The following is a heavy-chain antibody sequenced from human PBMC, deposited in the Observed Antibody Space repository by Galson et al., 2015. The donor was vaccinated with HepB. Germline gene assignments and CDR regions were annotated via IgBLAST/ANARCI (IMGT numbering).Heavy chain of an antibody. Sequence: SLRLSCAASGFSFSSYAMRWVRQAPGKGLEWVSGITRSGDNTYYTDSVKGRFTISRDNSKNTLYLQMNNLRGDDTALYYCAKLPNYGEPLDYWGQGILVTVSS. CDR3: AKLPNYGEPLDY. J-gene: IGHJ4*02. V-gene: IGHV3-23*01. D-gene: IGHD4-17*01. CDR1: GFSFSSYA. CDR2: ITRSGDNT.